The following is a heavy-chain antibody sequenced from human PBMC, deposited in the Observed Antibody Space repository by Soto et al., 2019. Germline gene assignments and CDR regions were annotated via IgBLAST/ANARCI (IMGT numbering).Heavy chain of an antibody. CDR1: GYTFTSYG. CDR3: ARRAGSIYGTKRLYYYYGMDV. CDR2: ISAYNGNT. J-gene: IGHJ6*02. Sequence: ASVKVSCKASGYTFTSYGISWVRQAPGQELEWMGWISAYNGNTNYAQKLQGRVTMTTDTSTSTAYMELRSLRSDDTAVYYCARRAGSIYGTKRLYYYYGMDVWGQGTTVTVSS. V-gene: IGHV1-18*04. D-gene: IGHD3-10*01.